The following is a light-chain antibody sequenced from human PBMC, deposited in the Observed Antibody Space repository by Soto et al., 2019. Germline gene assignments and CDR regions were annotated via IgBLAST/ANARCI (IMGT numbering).Light chain of an antibody. CDR3: MQALQTPLYT. J-gene: IGKJ2*01. CDR2: LDS. V-gene: IGKV2-28*01. CDR1: QSLLHSNGYNY. Sequence: DIVMTQSPLSLPVTPGEPASISCRSSQSLLHSNGYNYLDWYLQKPGQSPQLLIYLDSNRASGVPDRFSGSGSGADFTLKISRVEAEDVGVYYCMQALQTPLYTFGQGTKVDIK.